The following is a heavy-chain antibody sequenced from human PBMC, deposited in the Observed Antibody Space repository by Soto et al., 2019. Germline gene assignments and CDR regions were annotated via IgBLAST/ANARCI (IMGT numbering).Heavy chain of an antibody. CDR2: ISNTGCGT. Sequence: EVQLLDSGGGLVQPGGSLGLSCAASGFTFNNYAMNWVRQAPGMGREWVATISNTGCGTYYAASVKGRFTISRDNSKNTLYLQMSSLRVEDTAVYYCAKDRLAGNFDYWGQGTQVTVSS. CDR3: AKDRLAGNFDY. V-gene: IGHV3-23*01. CDR1: GFTFNNYA. J-gene: IGHJ4*02.